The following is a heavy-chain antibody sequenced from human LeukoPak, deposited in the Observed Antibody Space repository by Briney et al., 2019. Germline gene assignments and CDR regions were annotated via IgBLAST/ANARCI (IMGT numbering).Heavy chain of an antibody. Sequence: SETLSLTCTVSGGSISSGDYYWSWIRQPPGKGLEWIGYIYYSGSTNYNPSLKSRVTISVDTSKNQFSLKLSSVTAADTAVYYCARAGSKVGATNAFDIWGQGTMVTVSS. D-gene: IGHD1-26*01. CDR2: IYYSGST. V-gene: IGHV4-61*08. J-gene: IGHJ3*02. CDR3: ARAGSKVGATNAFDI. CDR1: GGSISSGDYY.